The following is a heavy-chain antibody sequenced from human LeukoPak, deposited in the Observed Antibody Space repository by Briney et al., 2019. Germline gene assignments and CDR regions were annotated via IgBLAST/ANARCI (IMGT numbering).Heavy chain of an antibody. D-gene: IGHD3-22*01. CDR1: GFTFSSYR. CDR3: ARAPGTMIVVDY. Sequence: TGGSLRLSCAASGFTFSSYRMHWVRQAPGKGLKWVAVTSFDGSDNYYADSVKGRFTISRDNSKNTLYLQMNSLRPDDTAVYYCARAPGTMIVVDYWGQGTLVTVSS. CDR2: TSFDGSDN. V-gene: IGHV3-30*03. J-gene: IGHJ4*02.